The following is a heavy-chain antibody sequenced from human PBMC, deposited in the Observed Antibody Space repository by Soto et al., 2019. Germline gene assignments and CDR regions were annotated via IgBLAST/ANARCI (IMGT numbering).Heavy chain of an antibody. CDR1: GFTFSSYA. D-gene: IGHD4-17*01. J-gene: IGHJ5*02. CDR2: ISYDGSNK. Sequence: QVQLVESGGGVVQPGRSLRLSCAASGFTFSSYAMHWVRQAPGKGLEWVAVISYDGSNKYYADSVKGRFTISRDNSKNTLYLQMNSLRAEDTAVYYCARCGSTVTTCWFDPWGQGTLVTVSS. V-gene: IGHV3-30-3*01. CDR3: ARCGSTVTTCWFDP.